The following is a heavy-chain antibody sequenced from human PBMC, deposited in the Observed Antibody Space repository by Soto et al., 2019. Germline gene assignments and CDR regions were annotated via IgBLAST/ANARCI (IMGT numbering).Heavy chain of an antibody. J-gene: IGHJ5*02. CDR2: INQDGSQK. CDR3: ARGMTVAANWFDT. D-gene: IGHD6-19*01. Sequence: PVGLLRVRWGAVWFDCGGHWGRRVRQAPGKGLEWVANINQDGSQKYYVDSVKGRFTISRDNAKNSLYLQMYSLRAEDTAMYYCARGMTVAANWFDTSAQGTLVTVSS. CDR1: WFDCGGHW. V-gene: IGHV3-7*01.